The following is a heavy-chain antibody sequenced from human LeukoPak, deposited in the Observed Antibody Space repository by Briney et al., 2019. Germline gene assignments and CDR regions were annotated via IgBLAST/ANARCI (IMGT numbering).Heavy chain of an antibody. J-gene: IGHJ4*02. CDR1: GYTLTELS. Sequence: GASVKVSCKVSGYTLTELSMHWVRQAPGKGLEWVSTISDSGGSTYYTDSVKGRFTISRDNPKNTLYLQMNSLRAEDTAVYYCTKDLLDNSNYQGWGQGTLVTVFS. CDR3: TKDLLDNSNYQG. D-gene: IGHD4-11*01. CDR2: ISDSGGST. V-gene: IGHV3-23*01.